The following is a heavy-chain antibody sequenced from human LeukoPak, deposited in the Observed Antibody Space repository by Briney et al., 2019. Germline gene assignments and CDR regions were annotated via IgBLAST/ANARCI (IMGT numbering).Heavy chain of an antibody. J-gene: IGHJ4*02. CDR3: TSTLGY. CDR1: GVTVRNVG. D-gene: IGHD3-16*01. Sequence: PGGSLRLSCAASGVTVRNVGMTGVRQASGKGLEWVGRIKEKTDGGTTDYAAPVKGRFTISRDDSKNTLYLQMNSLKTDDTAVYYCTSTLGYWGQGTLVTVSS. CDR2: IKEKTDGGTT. V-gene: IGHV3-15*01.